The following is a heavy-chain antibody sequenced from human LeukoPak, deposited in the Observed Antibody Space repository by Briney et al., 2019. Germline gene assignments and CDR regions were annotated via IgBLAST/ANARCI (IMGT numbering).Heavy chain of an antibody. CDR2: ISAGGYNT. D-gene: IGHD6-13*01. CDR1: GFTFSSYA. CDR3: SKDAHISSSTG. Sequence: GGSLRLSCAASGFTFSSYAMTWVRQAPGKGLEWVSSISAGGYNTYYADSVRGRFTISRDKSKNTLYLQMNSLRAEDTAVYYCSKDAHISSSTGWGQGTLVTVSS. J-gene: IGHJ4*02. V-gene: IGHV3-23*01.